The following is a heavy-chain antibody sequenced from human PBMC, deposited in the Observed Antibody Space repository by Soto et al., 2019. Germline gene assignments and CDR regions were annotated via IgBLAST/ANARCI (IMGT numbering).Heavy chain of an antibody. CDR3: ARDTETLGPRANDALDI. V-gene: IGHV1-3*01. CDR2: INAGSGNT. J-gene: IGHJ3*02. CDR1: GYTFSAYT. Sequence: QAKLVQSGAEMKKPGASVKVSCKAAGYTFSAYTMNWVRQAPGQSLEWMGWINAGSGNTKYSQNFQGRVSITRDTSASTDYMELTGLKSEDTAVYYCARDTETLGPRANDALDIWGQGTMVTVSS. D-gene: IGHD3-3*02.